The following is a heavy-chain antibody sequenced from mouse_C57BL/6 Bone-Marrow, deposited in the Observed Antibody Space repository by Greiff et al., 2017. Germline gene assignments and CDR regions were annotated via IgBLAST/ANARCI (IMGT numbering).Heavy chain of an antibody. V-gene: IGHV1-78*01. D-gene: IGHD1-1*01. J-gene: IGHJ2*01. CDR3: AKFTTVDYFDY. CDR1: GYTFTDHT. CDR2: IYPRDGST. Sequence: QVQLQQSDAELVKPGASVKISCKVSGYTFTDHTIHWMKQRPEQSLEWIGYIYPRDGSTKYNAKFTGKATLTADTSSSTDYMQLNCLTSKDSAIYFCAKFTTVDYFDYWGQGTTLTVSS.